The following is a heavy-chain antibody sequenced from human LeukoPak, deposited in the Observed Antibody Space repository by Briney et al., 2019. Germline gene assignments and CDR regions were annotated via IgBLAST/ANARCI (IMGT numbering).Heavy chain of an antibody. Sequence: ASVSVSYTTSVYTFTNFDINWVRQASGHGLEWMGWMNPNSGNTSYAQKFQGRVTITRNTSISTAYMELSSLRSEDTAVYYCARAPSWNYNRYYYYYVDVWGRGTTVTVSS. D-gene: IGHD1-7*01. J-gene: IGHJ6*03. CDR3: ARAPSWNYNRYYYYYVDV. CDR2: MNPNSGNT. CDR1: VYTFTNFD. V-gene: IGHV1-8*03.